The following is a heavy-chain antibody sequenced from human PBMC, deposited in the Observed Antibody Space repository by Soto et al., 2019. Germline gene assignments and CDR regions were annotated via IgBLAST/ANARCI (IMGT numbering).Heavy chain of an antibody. CDR3: ARDQWFGELWYYYGMDV. V-gene: IGHV3-30-3*01. CDR2: ISCDGSNK. J-gene: IGHJ6*02. CDR1: GFTFSSYA. D-gene: IGHD3-10*01. Sequence: PGGSLRLSCAASGFTFSSYAMHWVRQAPGKGLEWVAVISCDGSNKYYADSVKGRFTISRDNSKNTLYLQMNSLRAEDTAVYYCARDQWFGELWYYYGMDVWGQGTTVTVSS.